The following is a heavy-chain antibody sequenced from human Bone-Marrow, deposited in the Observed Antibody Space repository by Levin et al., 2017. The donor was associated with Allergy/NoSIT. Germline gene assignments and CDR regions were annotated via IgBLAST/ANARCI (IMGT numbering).Heavy chain of an antibody. CDR1: GYTFSDYY. Sequence: ASVKVSCSVSGYTFSDYYIHWIRQTPGQGLEWIGWIDPTRGATQFAEKFHARVVLTRDSSISTAYMELGKLRSDDTALYYCARGGASSNDYWGQGTLVTVSS. J-gene: IGHJ4*02. D-gene: IGHD6-13*01. V-gene: IGHV1-2*02. CDR3: ARGGASSNDY. CDR2: IDPTRGAT.